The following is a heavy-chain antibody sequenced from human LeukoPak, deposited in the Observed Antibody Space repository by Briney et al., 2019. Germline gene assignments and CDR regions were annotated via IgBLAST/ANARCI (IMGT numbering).Heavy chain of an antibody. CDR1: GFTFSSYE. J-gene: IGHJ4*02. CDR3: ARERYCSSTSCPHGDLDY. V-gene: IGHV3-48*03. Sequence: GGSLRLSCAASGFTFSSYEMNWVRQAPGKGLEWVSYIGVSGTTMYYAESVKGRFTISRDNAKNPLYLQINSLRAEDTAVYYCARERYCSSTSCPHGDLDYWGQGTLVSVSS. D-gene: IGHD2-2*01. CDR2: IGVSGTTM.